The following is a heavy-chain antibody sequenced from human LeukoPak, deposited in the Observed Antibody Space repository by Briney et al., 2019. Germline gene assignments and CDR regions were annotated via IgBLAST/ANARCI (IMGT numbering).Heavy chain of an antibody. V-gene: IGHV3-30*02. CDR1: GFTFSSYG. CDR3: TREWGAAADY. Sequence: PGRSLRLSCAASGFTFSSYGMHWVRQAPVKGLEWVAFIRYDGSNKYYTDSVKGRFTISRDNSKNTLYLQMNSLRAEDTAVYYCTREWGAAADYWGQGTLVTVSS. CDR2: IRYDGSNK. D-gene: IGHD6-13*01. J-gene: IGHJ4*02.